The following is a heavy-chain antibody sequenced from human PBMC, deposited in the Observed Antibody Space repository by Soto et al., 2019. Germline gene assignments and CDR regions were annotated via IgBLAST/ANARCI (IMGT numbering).Heavy chain of an antibody. V-gene: IGHV4-34*01. Sequence: SETLSLTCAVYGGSFSGYYWSWIRQPPGKGLERIGEINHSGSTNYNPSLKSRVTISVDTSKNQFSLKLSSVTAADTAVYYCARGLAARRFVRWFDPWGQGTLVTVSS. D-gene: IGHD6-6*01. CDR3: ARGLAARRFVRWFDP. J-gene: IGHJ5*02. CDR2: INHSGST. CDR1: GGSFSGYY.